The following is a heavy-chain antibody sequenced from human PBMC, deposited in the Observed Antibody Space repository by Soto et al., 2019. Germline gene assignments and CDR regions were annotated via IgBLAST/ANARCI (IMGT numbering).Heavy chain of an antibody. CDR1: GLIFSNYA. V-gene: IGHV3-23*01. J-gene: IGHJ4*02. CDR3: AKHGGSGWGNYFDY. CDR2: ISGSGGTT. Sequence: GGSLRLSCAASGLIFSNYAMSWVRQAPGKGLEWVSFISGSGGTTYYADSVKGRFTSARDNSKNSLYPQMNSLRAEDTAVYYCAKHGGSGWGNYFDYWGQGILVTVSS. D-gene: IGHD6-19*01.